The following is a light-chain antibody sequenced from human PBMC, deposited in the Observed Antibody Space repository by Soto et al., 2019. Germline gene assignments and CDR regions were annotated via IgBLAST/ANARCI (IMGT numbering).Light chain of an antibody. CDR2: EVN. CDR1: SRDIGGYKC. CDR3: SSYTNSVV. J-gene: IGLJ1*01. V-gene: IGLV2-14*01. Sequence: QSALTQPASVSGSPGQSITISCTGTSRDIGGYKCVSWYQQHPGKAPKLMIYEVNNRPSGVSNRFSGSKSGNTASLTISGLQAEDEADYYCSSYTNSVVFGTGTKVTVL.